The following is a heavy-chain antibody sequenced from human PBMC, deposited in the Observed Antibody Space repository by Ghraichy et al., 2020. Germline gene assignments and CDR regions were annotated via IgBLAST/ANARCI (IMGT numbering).Heavy chain of an antibody. CDR1: GGSFSGYY. CDR3: ASEWDYDFWSGYPCHFDL. D-gene: IGHD3-3*01. J-gene: IGHJ2*01. V-gene: IGHV4-34*01. CDR2: INHSGST. Sequence: SETLSLTCVVYGGSFSGYYWSWICQRPGKGLEWIGEINHSGSTNYNPSPKRRVTISVATSKTQFSLKLSSVTAADTAEYYCASEWDYDFWSGYPCHFDLWGRGTLVTVSS.